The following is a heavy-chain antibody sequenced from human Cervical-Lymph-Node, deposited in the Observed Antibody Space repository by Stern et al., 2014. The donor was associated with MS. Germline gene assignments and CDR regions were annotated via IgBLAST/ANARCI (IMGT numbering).Heavy chain of an antibody. CDR1: GYTFTSHY. D-gene: IGHD3/OR15-3a*01. J-gene: IGHJ4*02. V-gene: IGHV1-46*01. Sequence: VQLVQSGAEVKKPGASVKVSCKASGYTFTSHYMHWVRQAPGQGLEWVGIINPSGDSASYAQKFQGMVTMSRDTSTSTLYMELSSLRSEDTAVYYCASGTGSKRPAGNYWGQGTLVTVSS. CDR3: ASGTGSKRPAGNY. CDR2: INPSGDSA.